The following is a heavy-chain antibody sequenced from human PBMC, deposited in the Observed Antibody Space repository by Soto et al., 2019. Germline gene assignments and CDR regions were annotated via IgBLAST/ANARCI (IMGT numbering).Heavy chain of an antibody. CDR1: GYTFTSYD. CDR2: MNPNSGNT. D-gene: IGHD6-13*01. CDR3: ATPRIAAAGPSVFDI. Sequence: GASVKVSCKASGYTFTSYDINWVRQATGQGLEWMGWMNPNSGNTGYAQKFQGRVTMTRNTSISTAYMELSSLRSEDTAVYYCATPRIAAAGPSVFDIWGQGTAVTVSS. J-gene: IGHJ3*02. V-gene: IGHV1-8*01.